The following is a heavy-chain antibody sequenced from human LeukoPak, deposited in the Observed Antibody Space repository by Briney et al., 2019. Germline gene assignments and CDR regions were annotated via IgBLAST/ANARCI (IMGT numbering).Heavy chain of an antibody. J-gene: IGHJ6*02. D-gene: IGHD1-1*01. Sequence: PSETLSLTCTVSGGSISSYHWSWIRQPPGKGLEWIGYIYYSGSTNYNPSLKSRVTISVDTSKNQFSLKLSSVTAADTAVYYCARLNWNDVRRFYYYYGMDVWGQGTTVTVSS. CDR3: ARLNWNDVRRFYYYYGMDV. CDR1: GGSISSYH. V-gene: IGHV4-59*08. CDR2: IYYSGST.